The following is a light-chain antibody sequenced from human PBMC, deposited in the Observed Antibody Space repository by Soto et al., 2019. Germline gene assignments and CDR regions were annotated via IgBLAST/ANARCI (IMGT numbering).Light chain of an antibody. CDR2: GAS. Sequence: EMVLTQSPGTLSLSPGERATLSSRASQSVSSSYLAWYQQKPGQAPRLLIYGASSRATGIPDRFSGSGSGTDLTLTISRLEPEDFAVYYCQQYGSSPGTFGQGTKVEIK. V-gene: IGKV3-20*01. J-gene: IGKJ1*01. CDR3: QQYGSSPGT. CDR1: QSVSSSY.